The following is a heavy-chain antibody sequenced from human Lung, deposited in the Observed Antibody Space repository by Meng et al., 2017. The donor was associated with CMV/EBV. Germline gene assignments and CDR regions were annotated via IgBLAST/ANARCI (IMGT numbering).Heavy chain of an antibody. J-gene: IGHJ4*02. CDR1: GGSISSSTYY. D-gene: IGHD1-1*01. CDR2: LYDSGST. V-gene: IGHV4-39*07. Sequence: QLPRQESGPGLGRPSETLSLTCSVSGGSISSSTYYWAWIRQPPGKGLEWIGSLYDSGSTYYHPSLKSRVTISVGTSKTYFSLKLRSVTAADTAVYYCARDLEYWGQGTLVTVSS. CDR3: ARDLEY.